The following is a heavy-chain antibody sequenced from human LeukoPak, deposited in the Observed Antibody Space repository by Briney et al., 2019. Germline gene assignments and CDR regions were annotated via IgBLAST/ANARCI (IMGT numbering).Heavy chain of an antibody. CDR1: GFSFSIHY. V-gene: IGHV3-23*01. J-gene: IGHJ4*02. CDR2: ISCSGGST. CDR3: AKGGHYYDSSGYYYPFDY. D-gene: IGHD3-22*01. Sequence: GGSLRLSCAASGFSFSIHYMTWVRQAPGKGLEWVSAISCSGGSTYYAYSVKGRFTISGNNSKNTQYLQMNSLRAEDTAVYYCAKGGHYYDSSGYYYPFDYWGQGTLVTVSS.